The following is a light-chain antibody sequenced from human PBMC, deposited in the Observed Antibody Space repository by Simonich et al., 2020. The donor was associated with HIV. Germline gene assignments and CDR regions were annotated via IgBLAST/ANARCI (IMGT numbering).Light chain of an antibody. J-gene: IGKJ2*01. V-gene: IGKV3-15*01. Sequence: EKVMTQSPATLSVSPGERATLSCRASQSVSSNLAWYQQKPGQAPRLLIFGASTRATGIPARFCGSGSGTEFTLTISSMQSEDFVVYYCQQYNNWLYTFGQGTKLEIK. CDR1: QSVSSN. CDR2: GAS. CDR3: QQYNNWLYT.